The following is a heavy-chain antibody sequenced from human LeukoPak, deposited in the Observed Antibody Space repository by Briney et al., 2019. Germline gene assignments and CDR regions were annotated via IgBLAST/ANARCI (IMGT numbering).Heavy chain of an antibody. J-gene: IGHJ4*02. Sequence: GGSLRLSCAASGFIFGNYGMHWVRQAPGKGLEWVAFIRFDGTEEFYADSVKGRFTISRDNAKNSLYLQMNSLRAEDTAVYYCARALVGATTFDYWGQGTLVTVSS. D-gene: IGHD1-26*01. CDR1: GFIFGNYG. CDR3: ARALVGATTFDY. CDR2: IRFDGTEE. V-gene: IGHV3-30*02.